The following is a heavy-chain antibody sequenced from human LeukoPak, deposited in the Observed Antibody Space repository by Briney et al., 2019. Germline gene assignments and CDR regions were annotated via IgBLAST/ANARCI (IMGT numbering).Heavy chain of an antibody. CDR1: GVSISSGGYS. V-gene: IGHV4-30-2*01. CDR3: ARGHYYDSSGYYGGYYYYGMDV. CDR2: IYHSGST. J-gene: IGHJ6*02. Sequence: SQTLSLTCAVSGVSISSGGYSWSWIRQPPGKGLEWIGYIYHSGSTYYNPSLKSRVTISVDRSKNQFSLKLSSVTAADTAVYYCARGHYYDSSGYYGGYYYYGMDVWGQGTTVTVSS. D-gene: IGHD3-22*01.